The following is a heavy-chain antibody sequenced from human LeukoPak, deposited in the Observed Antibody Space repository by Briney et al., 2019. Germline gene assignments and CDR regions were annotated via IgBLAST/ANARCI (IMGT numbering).Heavy chain of an antibody. CDR3: ARDRSGIAAAGTNDY. V-gene: IGHV3-21*01. Sequence: PGGSLRLSCAASGFTFRSYSMNWVRQAPGKGLEGVSSISSSSSYIYYADSVKGRFTISRDNAKNSLYLQMNSLRAEDTAVYYCARDRSGIAAAGTNDYWGQGTLVTVSS. J-gene: IGHJ4*02. D-gene: IGHD6-13*01. CDR1: GFTFRSYS. CDR2: ISSSSSYI.